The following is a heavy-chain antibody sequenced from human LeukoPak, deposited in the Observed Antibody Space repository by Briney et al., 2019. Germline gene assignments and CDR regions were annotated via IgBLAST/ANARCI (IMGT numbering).Heavy chain of an antibody. V-gene: IGHV3-7*04. CDR2: INKDGSEK. J-gene: IGHJ4*02. CDR3: ARGLLFTSSPAPATFDY. Sequence: GGSLRLSCAASGFTFSRYWMTWVRQAPGQGLEWVASINKDGSEKRYSDSVKGRFTISRDNAKNSLFLQMNSLRAEDTAVYYCARGLLFTSSPAPATFDYWGQGTLVTVSS. CDR1: GFTFSRYW. D-gene: IGHD2/OR15-2a*01.